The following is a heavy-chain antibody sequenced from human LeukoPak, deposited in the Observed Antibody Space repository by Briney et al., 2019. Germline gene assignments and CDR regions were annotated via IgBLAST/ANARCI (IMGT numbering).Heavy chain of an antibody. CDR2: IYYSGST. J-gene: IGHJ4*02. V-gene: IGHV4-31*03. CDR3: ARRTTVTTLDY. D-gene: IGHD4-17*01. Sequence: PSETLSLTCTVSGGSISSGGYYWSWIRQHPGQGLEWIGYIYYSGSTYYNPSLKSRVTISVDTSKNQFSLKLSSVTAADTAVYYCARRTTVTTLDYWGQGTPVTVSS. CDR1: GGSISSGGYY.